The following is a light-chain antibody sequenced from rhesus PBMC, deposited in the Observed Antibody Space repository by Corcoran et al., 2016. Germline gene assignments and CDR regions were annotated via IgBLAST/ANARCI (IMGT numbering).Light chain of an antibody. J-gene: IGKJ4*01. Sequence: DIQMTQSPSSLSASLGDTVTITCRASQSISSWLAWYQQKPGKAPNLLINKASSLQSGVPSRFSGSGAGPDFTLTISSLQSEDFATYYCQQYSSSPLTVGGGTKVEL. V-gene: IGKV1-22*01. CDR3: QQYSSSPLT. CDR2: KAS. CDR1: QSISSW.